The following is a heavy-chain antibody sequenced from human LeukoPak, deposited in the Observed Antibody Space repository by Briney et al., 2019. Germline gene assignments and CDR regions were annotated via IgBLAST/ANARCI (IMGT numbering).Heavy chain of an antibody. D-gene: IGHD2-15*01. CDR1: GGSFSGYY. J-gene: IGHJ4*02. Sequence: PSETLSLTCAVYGGSFSGYYWSWIRQPPGKGLEWIGEINHSGSTNYNPSLKSRVTISVDTSKNQFSLKLSSVTAADTAVYYCARDHKVAGFDYWGQGTLVTVSS. V-gene: IGHV4-34*01. CDR2: INHSGST. CDR3: ARDHKVAGFDY.